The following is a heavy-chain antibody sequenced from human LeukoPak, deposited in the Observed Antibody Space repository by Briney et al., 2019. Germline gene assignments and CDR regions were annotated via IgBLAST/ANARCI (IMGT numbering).Heavy chain of an antibody. J-gene: IGHJ3*02. CDR3: AKDRAYGDYDPDAFDI. CDR1: GFTFSSYA. D-gene: IGHD4-17*01. CDR2: ISGSGGST. V-gene: IGHV3-23*01. Sequence: GGSLRLSCAASGFTFSSYAMSWVRQAPGKGLEWVSAISGSGGSTYYADSVKGRFTISRDNSENTLYLQMNSLRAEDTAVYYCAKDRAYGDYDPDAFDIWGQGTMVTVSS.